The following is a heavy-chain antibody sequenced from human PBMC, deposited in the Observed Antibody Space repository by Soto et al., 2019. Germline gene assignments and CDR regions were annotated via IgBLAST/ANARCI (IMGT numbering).Heavy chain of an antibody. CDR2: INPSGGST. CDR3: ARAAARLRVLEWLVTYGMDV. D-gene: IGHD3-3*01. Sequence: GASVKVSCKASGYTFTSYYMHWVRQAPGQGLEWMGIINPSGGSTSYAQKFQGRVTMTRDTSTSTVYMELSSLRSEDTAVYYCARAAARLRVLEWLVTYGMDVWGQGPTGTVSS. J-gene: IGHJ6*02. V-gene: IGHV1-46*01. CDR1: GYTFTSYY.